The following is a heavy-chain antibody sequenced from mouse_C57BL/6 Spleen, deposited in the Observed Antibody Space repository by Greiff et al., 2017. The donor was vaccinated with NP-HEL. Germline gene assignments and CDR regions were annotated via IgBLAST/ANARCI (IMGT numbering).Heavy chain of an antibody. D-gene: IGHD2-4*01. Sequence: QVQLQQPGAELVRPGSSVKLSCKASGYTFTSYWMHWVKQRPIQGLEWIGNIDPSDSETHYNQKFKDKATLTVDKSSSTAYMQLSSLTSEDSAVYYCARTEGLRRTAWFAYWGQGTLVTVSA. V-gene: IGHV1-52*01. CDR1: GYTFTSYW. J-gene: IGHJ3*01. CDR2: IDPSDSET. CDR3: ARTEGLRRTAWFAY.